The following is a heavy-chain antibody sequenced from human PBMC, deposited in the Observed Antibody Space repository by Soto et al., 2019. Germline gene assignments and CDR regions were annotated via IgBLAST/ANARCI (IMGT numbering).Heavy chain of an antibody. CDR1: GFTVSTKY. D-gene: IGHD3-16*01. CDR2: IYSGGST. J-gene: IGHJ4*02. Sequence: GGSLRLSCAASGFTVSTKYMSRVRQAPGKGLEWVSVIYSGGSTFYADSVRGRFTISRDNSKNTVNLQMNSLRAEDTAVYYCARAPWAEDYWGQGTLVTVSS. V-gene: IGHV3-66*01. CDR3: ARAPWAEDY.